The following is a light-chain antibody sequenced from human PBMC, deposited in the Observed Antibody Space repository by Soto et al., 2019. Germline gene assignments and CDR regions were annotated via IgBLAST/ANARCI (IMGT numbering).Light chain of an antibody. CDR3: SSYTSSSTQV. CDR2: EVS. CDR1: SSDVGGYNY. J-gene: IGLJ1*01. Sequence: QSVLTQPASVSGSPGQSITISCTGTSSDVGGYNYVSWYQQHPGKAPKLMIYEVSNRPSGVSNRFSGSTSGNTASLTISGLQAEDEADYYCSSYTSSSTQVFGTGTKVTVL. V-gene: IGLV2-14*01.